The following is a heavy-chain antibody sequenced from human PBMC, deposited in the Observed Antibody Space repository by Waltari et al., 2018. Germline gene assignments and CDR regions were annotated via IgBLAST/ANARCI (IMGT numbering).Heavy chain of an antibody. Sequence: QVQLQQWGAGLLKPSETLSLTCAAQCGSFSGYYWNWIRQPPGKGLEWVGEINHSGSTTYNPSLKSRVSISVDTSKNRFSLKLSSVTAADTAVYFCARGGSRGSYSNWGLGTLVTVSS. CDR3: ARGGSRGSYSN. J-gene: IGHJ1*01. V-gene: IGHV4-34*01. CDR2: INHSGST. CDR1: CGSFSGYY. D-gene: IGHD1-26*01.